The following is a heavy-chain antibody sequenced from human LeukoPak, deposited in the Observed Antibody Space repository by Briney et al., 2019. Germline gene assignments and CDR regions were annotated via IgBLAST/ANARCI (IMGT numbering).Heavy chain of an antibody. Sequence: PGGSLRLSCTTSGFTFSNYAMSWVRQAPGEGLEWVSSISGSAITTYYADSVKGRFAISRDNSKNTLYLQMTSLRAEDTAVYYCAKDQRFGDLDDYRGQGTLVTVSS. CDR2: ISGSAITT. CDR3: AKDQRFGDLDDY. D-gene: IGHD3-10*01. V-gene: IGHV3-23*01. CDR1: GFTFSNYA. J-gene: IGHJ4*02.